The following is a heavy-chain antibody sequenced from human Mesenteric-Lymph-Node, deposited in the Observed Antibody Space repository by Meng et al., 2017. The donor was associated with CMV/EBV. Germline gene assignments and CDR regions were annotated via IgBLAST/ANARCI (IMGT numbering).Heavy chain of an antibody. CDR2: IYYNGNT. J-gene: IGHJ5*02. D-gene: IGHD3-3*01. V-gene: IGHV4-59*11. CDR1: DGSLSSHY. CDR3: ARDMDPYDFWAWFDP. Sequence: GSLRLSCTVSDGSLSSHYWNWIRQPPGKGLEWIGYIYYNGNTNYNPSLKSRVTISVDTSKNQFSLRLKSVTAADTAVYYCARDMDPYDFWAWFDPWGQGTLVTVSS.